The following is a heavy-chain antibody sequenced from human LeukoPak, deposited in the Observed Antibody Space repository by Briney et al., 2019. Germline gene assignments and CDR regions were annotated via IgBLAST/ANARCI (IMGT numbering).Heavy chain of an antibody. J-gene: IGHJ4*02. CDR3: ARTYCSGGSCYPATGYFDY. CDR1: GFTFSSYS. CDR2: ISSSSSYI. V-gene: IGHV3-21*01. D-gene: IGHD2-15*01. Sequence: GGSLRLSCAASGFTFSSYSMNWVRQAPGKGLEWVSSISSSSSYIYYADSVKGQFTISRDNAKNSLYLQMNSLRAEDTAVYYCARTYCSGGSCYPATGYFDYWGQGTLVTVSS.